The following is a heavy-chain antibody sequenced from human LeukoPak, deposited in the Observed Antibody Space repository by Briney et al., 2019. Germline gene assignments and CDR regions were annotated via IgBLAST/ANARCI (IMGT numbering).Heavy chain of an antibody. CDR3: ARNPANDYGGNDQDY. CDR1: GYTFTSYD. D-gene: IGHD4-23*01. CDR2: MNPNSGNT. Sequence: GASVKISCKASGYTFTSYDINWVRQATGQGLEWMGWMNPNSGNTGYAQKFQGRVTMTRNTSISTAYMELSSLRSEDTAVYYCARNPANDYGGNDQDYWGQGTLVTVSS. J-gene: IGHJ4*02. V-gene: IGHV1-8*01.